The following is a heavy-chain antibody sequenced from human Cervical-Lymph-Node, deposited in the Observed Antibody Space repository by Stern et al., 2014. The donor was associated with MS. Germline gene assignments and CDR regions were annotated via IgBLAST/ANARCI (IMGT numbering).Heavy chain of an antibody. J-gene: IGHJ4*02. D-gene: IGHD6-6*01. V-gene: IGHV4-30-4*01. CDR1: GDSISSGDYY. Sequence: QVQLQESGPGLVKPSQTLSLTCTVSGDSISSGDYYWSWIRQTPGKGLEWMGFIFYTGSTYYTPSLKSRLTISVDASKNTFSLKLNSVTAADTAVYYCVRGRSIFDSWGQGTLVAVSS. CDR2: IFYTGST. CDR3: VRGRSIFDS.